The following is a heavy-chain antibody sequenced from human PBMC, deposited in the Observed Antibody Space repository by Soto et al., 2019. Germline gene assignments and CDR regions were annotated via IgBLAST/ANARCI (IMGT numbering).Heavy chain of an antibody. CDR1: GFTFTGHY. Sequence: ASVKVSCKASGFTFTGHYIHWVRQAPGQGLEWMGWINPNSGGTSYAQKFQGRLTMTTDTSITTAYMELSRLSSDDTAFYYCAKSGSFSRPSLGYFDYWGQGTLVTVSS. CDR3: AKSGSFSRPSLGYFDY. CDR2: INPNSGGT. D-gene: IGHD1-1*01. V-gene: IGHV1-2*02. J-gene: IGHJ4*02.